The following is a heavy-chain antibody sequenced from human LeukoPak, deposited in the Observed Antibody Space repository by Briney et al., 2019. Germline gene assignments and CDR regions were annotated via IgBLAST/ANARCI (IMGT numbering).Heavy chain of an antibody. Sequence: SETLSLTCTVSGGSISSSSYYWGWIRQPPGKGLEWIGSIYYSGSTYYNPSLKSRVTISVDTSKNQFSLKLSSVTAADTAVYYCARTGSGSYYPFDYWGQGTLVTVSS. V-gene: IGHV4-39*01. CDR2: IYYSGST. CDR1: GGSISSSSYY. D-gene: IGHD3-10*01. J-gene: IGHJ4*02. CDR3: ARTGSGSYYPFDY.